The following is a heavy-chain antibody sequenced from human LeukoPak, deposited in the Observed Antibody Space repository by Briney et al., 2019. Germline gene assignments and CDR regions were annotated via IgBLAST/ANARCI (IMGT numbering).Heavy chain of an antibody. CDR3: PRDPPYSRGWLPFDD. CDR1: GYTFTSYG. V-gene: IGHV1-18*01. CDR2: ISAYNGNT. D-gene: IGHD6-19*01. J-gene: IGHJ4*02. Sequence: GASVKVSCKASGYTFTSYGIRWVRQAPGQGLEGMGWISAYNGNTNYAQKLQGRVTMTTHTSPSTAHMELRHLTPAGTAPYFRPRDPPYSRGWLPFDDWGQGTLVTVSS.